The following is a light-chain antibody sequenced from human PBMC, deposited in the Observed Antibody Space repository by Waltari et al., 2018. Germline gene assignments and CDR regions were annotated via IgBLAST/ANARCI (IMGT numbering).Light chain of an antibody. Sequence: SYVLTQLPSVSVAPGKTARIICGGKDVGSKSVQWYQQKPGQAPGLTVYDDSERPSGNPERFSGSKSGDTATLTVSRVEAGDEADYYCQVYYTNSDHVVFGGGTKLTVL. J-gene: IGLJ2*01. CDR2: DDS. V-gene: IGLV3-21*03. CDR3: QVYYTNSDHVV. CDR1: DVGSKS.